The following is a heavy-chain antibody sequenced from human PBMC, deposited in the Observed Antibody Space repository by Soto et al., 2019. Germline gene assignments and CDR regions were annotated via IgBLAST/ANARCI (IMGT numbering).Heavy chain of an antibody. CDR1: GFTFSSYE. J-gene: IGHJ6*02. Sequence: GGSLRLSRAVSGFTFSSYEMNWVRQAPGKGLEWVSYIGTSGKTIYYADSVRGRFTISRDNAKNSLYLQMNSLRAEDTAVYFCARDPAIYSGKFDYGLDVWGRGTTVTVSS. CDR2: IGTSGKTI. D-gene: IGHD4-4*01. V-gene: IGHV3-48*03. CDR3: ARDPAIYSGKFDYGLDV.